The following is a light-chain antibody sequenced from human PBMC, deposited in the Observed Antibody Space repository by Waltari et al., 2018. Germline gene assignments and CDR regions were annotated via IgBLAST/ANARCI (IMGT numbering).Light chain of an antibody. CDR2: DVT. CDR1: SSDVGGYNY. Sequence: QSALTQPASVSGSPGQSITIPCTGTSSDVGGYNYVSWYQQHPGKAPKLMIYDVTNRPSGVPKRFSGSKSDNTASLTIVGIQAEDEADYYCSSFTSRTTVIFGGGTKLTVL. V-gene: IGLV2-14*03. CDR3: SSFTSRTTVI. J-gene: IGLJ2*01.